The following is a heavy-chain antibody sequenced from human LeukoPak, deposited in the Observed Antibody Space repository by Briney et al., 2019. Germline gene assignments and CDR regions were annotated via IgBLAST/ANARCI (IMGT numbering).Heavy chain of an antibody. V-gene: IGHV3-21*01. J-gene: IGHJ4*02. D-gene: IGHD3-22*01. Sequence: GGSLRVSCAASGFTFDDYGMSWVRQAPGKGLEWVSSITRSSIYTYYADSVKGRFTISRDNAKKSLYMQMNTLRNQNTTVYYFVRALYDGSGYYSHFDYWGQGTLVTVSS. CDR1: GFTFDDYG. CDR2: ITRSSIYT. CDR3: VRALYDGSGYYSHFDY.